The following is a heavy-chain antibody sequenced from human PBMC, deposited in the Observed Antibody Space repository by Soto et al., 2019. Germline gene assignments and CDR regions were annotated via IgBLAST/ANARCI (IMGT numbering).Heavy chain of an antibody. CDR3: ARVRAARGYYFDY. CDR1: GYTFTSYA. J-gene: IGHJ4*02. D-gene: IGHD6-6*01. V-gene: IGHV1-3*01. Sequence: ASLKVSCKASGYTFTSYAMHWVRQAPGQRLEWMGWINAGNGNTKYSQKFQGRVTITRDTSASTAYMELSSLRSEDTAVYYCARVRAARGYYFDYWGQGTLVTVSS. CDR2: INAGNGNT.